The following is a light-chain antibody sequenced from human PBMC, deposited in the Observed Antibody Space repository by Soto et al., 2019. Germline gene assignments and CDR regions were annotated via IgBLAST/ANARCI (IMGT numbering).Light chain of an antibody. CDR3: QQFNSYPLT. V-gene: IGKV1-13*02. J-gene: IGKJ4*01. CDR1: QGISSA. CDR2: DAS. Sequence: AIQLTQSPSSLSASVGDRVTNTCRAIQGISSALACYQQKPGKAPKLLIYDASSLESGVPSRFSGSGSGTDFTLTISSLQPEDFATYYCQQFNSYPLTFGGGTKVDIK.